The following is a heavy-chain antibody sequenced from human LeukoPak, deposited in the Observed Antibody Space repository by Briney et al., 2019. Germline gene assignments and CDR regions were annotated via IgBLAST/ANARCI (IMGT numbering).Heavy chain of an antibody. Sequence: PGGSLRLSCVSPVFTFSCYWRHWVRQDTRKGLVWVSRINGEGRNINYAACVRRRFTISRDNAKNSLYLQMNSLRAEDTALYYCAKDIWGDSSSPFDYWGEGTLVTVSS. CDR3: AKDIWGDSSSPFDY. J-gene: IGHJ4*02. D-gene: IGHD6-13*01. CDR2: INGEGRNI. V-gene: IGHV3-74*01. CDR1: VFTFSCYW.